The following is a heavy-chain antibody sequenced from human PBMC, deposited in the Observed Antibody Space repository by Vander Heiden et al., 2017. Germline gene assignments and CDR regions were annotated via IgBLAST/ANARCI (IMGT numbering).Heavy chain of an antibody. Sequence: QVQLQQWGAGLLKLSETLSLTCAVQGGSLSGFYWSWISQHRGKGLEWIGEINRGGSTNYIPSLKGRVTIPVETSNTQFSLRRSSVTAADTAVYYCERGLETVSQSSTVWGQGTTVTVS. CDR2: INRGGST. CDR1: GGSLSGFY. CDR3: ERGLETVSQSSTV. D-gene: IGHD2-2*01. V-gene: IGHV4-34*01. J-gene: IGHJ6*02.